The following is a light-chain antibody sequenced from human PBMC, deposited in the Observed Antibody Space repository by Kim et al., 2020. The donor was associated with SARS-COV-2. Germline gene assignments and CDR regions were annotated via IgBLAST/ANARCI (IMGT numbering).Light chain of an antibody. J-gene: IGKJ1*01. CDR2: GAS. CDR3: QKYYDGPRT. CDR1: QSVRTN. V-gene: IGKV3-15*01. Sequence: GKSATPPCRASQSVRTNLAWYHRKPGKPPRLLCYGASTRATDIPARFGGMGLGTELPLPIKTWRFEDLSFYYCQKYYDGPRTLGQGAKV.